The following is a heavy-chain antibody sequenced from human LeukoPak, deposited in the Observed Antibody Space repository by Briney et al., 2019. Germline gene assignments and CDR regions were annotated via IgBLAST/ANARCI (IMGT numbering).Heavy chain of an antibody. CDR1: GFTFSSYG. V-gene: IGHV3-30*02. CDR2: IRYDGSNK. Sequence: GGSLRLSCAASGFTFSSYGMHWVRQAPGKGLEWVAFIRYDGSNKYYADSVKGRFTISRDNSKNTLYLQMNSLRAEDTAVYYCAKGSTGTYCSSTSCYAGVPDYWGQGTLVTVSS. J-gene: IGHJ4*02. D-gene: IGHD2-2*01. CDR3: AKGSTGTYCSSTSCYAGVPDY.